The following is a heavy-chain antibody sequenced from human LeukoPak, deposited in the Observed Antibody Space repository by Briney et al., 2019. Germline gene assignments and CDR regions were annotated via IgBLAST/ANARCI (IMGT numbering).Heavy chain of an antibody. CDR2: IKQDGSVQ. V-gene: IGHV3-7*01. Sequence: GGSLRLSCAASKFAFSSYWMSWVRQAPGKGLEWVANIKQDGSVQFYMDSLKGQFSVSRDNAKNSLYLQMNGLRVEDTAVYYCTRLQIAVAGPNWFDPWGQGTLVTVSS. D-gene: IGHD6-19*01. J-gene: IGHJ5*02. CDR1: KFAFSSYW. CDR3: TRLQIAVAGPNWFDP.